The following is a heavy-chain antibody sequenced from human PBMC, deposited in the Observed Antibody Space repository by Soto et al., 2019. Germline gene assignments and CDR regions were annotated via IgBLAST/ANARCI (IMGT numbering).Heavy chain of an antibody. CDR1: GFTFSDYY. CDR2: ITSSGSTI. J-gene: IGHJ4*02. Sequence: GGSLRLSCAASGFTFSDYYMSWIRQAPGKGLEWVSYITSSGSTIYYADSVKGRFTISRDNAKNSLYLQMNSLRADDTAVYYCARDFTVGFEPAYWGQGTLVTVSS. V-gene: IGHV3-11*01. D-gene: IGHD1-26*01. CDR3: ARDFTVGFEPAY.